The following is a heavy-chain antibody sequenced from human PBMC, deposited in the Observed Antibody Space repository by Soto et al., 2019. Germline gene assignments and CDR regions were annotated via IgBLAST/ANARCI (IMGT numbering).Heavy chain of an antibody. D-gene: IGHD6-6*01. CDR2: IYTSGST. CDR1: GGSISSYY. Sequence: SETLSLTCTVAGGSISSYYWSWIRQPAGKGLEWIGRIYTSGSTNYNPSLKSRVTMSVDTSKNQFSLKLSSVTAADTAVYYCARGTEVSRIAARPQGYYGMDVWGQGTTVTVSS. J-gene: IGHJ6*02. V-gene: IGHV4-4*07. CDR3: ARGTEVSRIAARPQGYYGMDV.